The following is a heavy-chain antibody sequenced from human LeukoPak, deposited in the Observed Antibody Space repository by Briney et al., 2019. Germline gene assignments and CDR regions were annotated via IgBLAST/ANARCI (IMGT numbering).Heavy chain of an antibody. D-gene: IGHD3-10*01. CDR2: IYYSGDT. CDR3: AREFNPTRELWFGINYGMDV. V-gene: IGHV4-59*01. J-gene: IGHJ6*02. Sequence: SETLSLTCTVSGGSITHYYWSWIRQPPGKGLEWIGYIYYSGDTNYNPSLKSRVTISVDTSKNQFSLRLSSVTAADTAVYYCAREFNPTRELWFGINYGMDVWGQGTTVTVSS. CDR1: GGSITHYY.